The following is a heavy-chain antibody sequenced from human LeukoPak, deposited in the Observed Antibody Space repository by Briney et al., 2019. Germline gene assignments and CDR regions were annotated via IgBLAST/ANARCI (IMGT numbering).Heavy chain of an antibody. D-gene: IGHD3-3*01. J-gene: IGHJ4*02. Sequence: SETLSLTCAVYGGSFSGYYWSWIRQPPGKGLEWIGEINHSGSTNYNPSLRSRVTISVDMSKNQFSLKVRSVTAADTAVYYCANGATIFGVVIRVDSWGQGTLVTVSS. CDR3: ANGATIFGVVIRVDS. CDR2: INHSGST. CDR1: GGSFSGYY. V-gene: IGHV4-34*01.